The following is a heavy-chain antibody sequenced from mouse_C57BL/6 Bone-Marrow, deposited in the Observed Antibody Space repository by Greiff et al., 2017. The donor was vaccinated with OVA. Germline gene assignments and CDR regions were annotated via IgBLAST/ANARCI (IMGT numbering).Heavy chain of an antibody. CDR2: ISSGGSYT. CDR3: ARQGAYYSNCVWFAY. CDR1: GFTFSSYG. D-gene: IGHD2-5*01. Sequence: EVKLVESGGDLVKPGGSLKLSCAASGFTFSSYGMSWVRQTPDKRLEWVATISSGGSYTYYPDSVKGRFTISRDNAKNTLYLQMSSLKSEDTAMYYCARQGAYYSNCVWFAYWGQGTLVTVSA. J-gene: IGHJ3*01. V-gene: IGHV5-6*01.